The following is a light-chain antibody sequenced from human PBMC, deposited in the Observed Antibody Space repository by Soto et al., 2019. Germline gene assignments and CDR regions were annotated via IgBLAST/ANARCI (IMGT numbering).Light chain of an antibody. CDR3: NSYTNNLPFV. Sequence: QSALTQPASVSGSPGQSITISCTGTSSDVGGYNYVSWFQQHPGKAPKLMIYEVSNRPSGVSNRFSGSRSGNTASLTISGLQSEAESECYCNSYTNNLPFVFGTGTKLTVL. CDR1: SSDVGGYNY. J-gene: IGLJ1*01. CDR2: EVS. V-gene: IGLV2-14*01.